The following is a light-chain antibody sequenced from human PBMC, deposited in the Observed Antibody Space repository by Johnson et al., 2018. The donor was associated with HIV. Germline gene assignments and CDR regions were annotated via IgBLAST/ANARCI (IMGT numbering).Light chain of an antibody. V-gene: IGLV1-51*01. CDR1: SSNIGNNY. Sequence: QSVLTQPPSVSAAPGQKVTISCSGSSSNIGNNYVSWYQQLPGTAPKLLIYDNNKRPSGIPDRFSGSKSGTSATLGITGLQTGAEADYYCETLDSSLSGVFGTGTKVTVL. CDR2: DNN. CDR3: ETLDSSLSGV. J-gene: IGLJ1*01.